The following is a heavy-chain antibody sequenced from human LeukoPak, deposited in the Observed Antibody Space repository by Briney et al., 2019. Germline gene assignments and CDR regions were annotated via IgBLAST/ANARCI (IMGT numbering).Heavy chain of an antibody. CDR1: RYTLIIYG. V-gene: IGHV1-18*01. J-gene: IGHJ2*01. CDR3: ARAGTSGSYYWYFDL. Sequence: GASVKVSCKPSRYTLIIYGISWVRPAPGQGLEWMGCIIAYNGNTNYPQKFQGRVTITTDTSTSTAYMELRSLRPDDTAVYYCARAGTSGSYYWYFDLWGRGTLVTVSS. D-gene: IGHD1-26*01. CDR2: IIAYNGNT.